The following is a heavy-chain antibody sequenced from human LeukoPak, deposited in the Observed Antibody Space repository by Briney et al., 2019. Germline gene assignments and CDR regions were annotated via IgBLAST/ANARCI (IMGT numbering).Heavy chain of an antibody. Sequence: GGSLRLSCAASGFTFSNAWMSWVRQAPGKGLEWVSVIYSGGSTYYADSVKGRFTISRDNSKNTLYLQMNSLRAEDTAVYYCARVDGYSYGLLNFDYWGQGTLVTVSS. CDR2: IYSGGST. J-gene: IGHJ4*02. D-gene: IGHD5-18*01. V-gene: IGHV3-66*01. CDR1: GFTFSNAW. CDR3: ARVDGYSYGLLNFDY.